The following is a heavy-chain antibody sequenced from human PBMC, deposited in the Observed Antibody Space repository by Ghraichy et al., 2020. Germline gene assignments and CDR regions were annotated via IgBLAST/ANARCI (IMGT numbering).Heavy chain of an antibody. D-gene: IGHD2-21*02. CDR1: GFTFGDYA. Sequence: GGSLRLSCTASGFTFGDYALSWFRQAPGKGLEWVGFIRSRPYGGTAEYAASVKGRFTISRDDFKSTAYLQMNSLKTEDTAVYYCTRDSTVSCGGDCPGGALDIWGQGTMVTVSS. CDR2: IRSRPYGGTA. CDR3: TRDSTVSCGGDCPGGALDI. J-gene: IGHJ3*02. V-gene: IGHV3-49*03.